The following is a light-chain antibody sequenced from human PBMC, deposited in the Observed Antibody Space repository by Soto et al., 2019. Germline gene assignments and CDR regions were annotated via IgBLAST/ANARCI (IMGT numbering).Light chain of an antibody. Sequence: VVLTQSPLSLPVTLGQPASISCRSSQSLVYRDGNTYLNWFQQRPGQSPRRLIYKVSDRDSGVPVRFSGSGTVTDFTLKISRVEAEDVGVYYCMQGTHWPPYSFGQGTKLEIK. CDR2: KVS. CDR1: QSLVYRDGNTY. J-gene: IGKJ2*03. CDR3: MQGTHWPPYS. V-gene: IGKV2-30*01.